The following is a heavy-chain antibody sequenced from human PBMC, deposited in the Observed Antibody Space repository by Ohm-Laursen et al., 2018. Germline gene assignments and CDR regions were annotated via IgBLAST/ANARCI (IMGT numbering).Heavy chain of an antibody. CDR3: ARARDSYDY. V-gene: IGHV3-48*01. CDR2: ISTGSATI. Sequence: GSLRLSCTASGFTFSSYSMNWVRQAPGKGLEWVSYISTGSATIYYADSVKGRFTISRDNAKNSLYLQMNSLRVEDTAVYYCARARDSYDYWGQGTLVTVSS. CDR1: GFTFSSYS. J-gene: IGHJ4*02.